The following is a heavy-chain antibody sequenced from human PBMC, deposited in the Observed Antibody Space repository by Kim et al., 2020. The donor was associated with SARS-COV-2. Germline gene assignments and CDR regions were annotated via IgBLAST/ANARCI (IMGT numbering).Heavy chain of an antibody. CDR1: GDSVSSNSAA. D-gene: IGHD3-10*01. Sequence: SQTLSLTCAISGDSVSSNSAAWNWIRQSPSRGLEWLGRTYYRSKWYNDYAVSVKSRITINPDTSKNQFSLQLNSVTPEDTAVYYCARDPWVYGSGSYYSAQYCFDYWGQGTLVTVSS. CDR3: ARDPWVYGSGSYYSAQYCFDY. V-gene: IGHV6-1*01. J-gene: IGHJ4*02. CDR2: TYYRSKWYN.